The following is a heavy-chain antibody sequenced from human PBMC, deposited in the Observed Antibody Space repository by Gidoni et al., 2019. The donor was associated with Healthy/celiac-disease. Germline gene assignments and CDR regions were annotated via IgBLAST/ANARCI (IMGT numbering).Heavy chain of an antibody. Sequence: QVQLVESGGSVVQPGRSLRLSCAASGFTFSSYAMHWVRQAPGKGLEWVAVISYDGSNKYYADSVKGRFTISRDNSKNTLYLQMNSLRAEDTAVYYCARDYCSGGSCYSVTDYWGQGTLVTVSS. V-gene: IGHV3-30-3*01. CDR3: ARDYCSGGSCYSVTDY. D-gene: IGHD2-15*01. CDR2: ISYDGSNK. CDR1: GFTFSSYA. J-gene: IGHJ4*02.